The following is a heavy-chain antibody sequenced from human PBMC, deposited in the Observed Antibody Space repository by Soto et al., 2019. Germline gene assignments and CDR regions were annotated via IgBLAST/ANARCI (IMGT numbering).Heavy chain of an antibody. CDR3: AKATATGGGAFDI. J-gene: IGHJ3*02. D-gene: IGHD2-8*02. V-gene: IGHV3-48*02. CDR2: ISDSGSNT. Sequence: GGSLRLSCAAFGFKISSSSMNWVRQAPGRGLEWVAYISDSGSNTLYADSVKGRFTVSRDTAKNSLYLQMSGLRDEDRAVYYCAKATATGGGAFDICGQGTMVTVSS. CDR1: GFKISSSS.